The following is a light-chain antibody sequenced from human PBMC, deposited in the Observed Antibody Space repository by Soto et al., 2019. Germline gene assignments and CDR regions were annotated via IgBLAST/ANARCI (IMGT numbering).Light chain of an antibody. CDR2: GAS. V-gene: IGKV3-15*01. CDR3: QQYKNWPPYT. J-gene: IGKJ2*01. Sequence: EIVMTQSPATLSVSPGERATLSCRASQSVSSDLAWYQQKPGQAPRLLTYGASTRATGIPARFSGSGSGTEFTLTISSLQSEDFAVYYCQQYKNWPPYTFGQGTNLEIK. CDR1: QSVSSD.